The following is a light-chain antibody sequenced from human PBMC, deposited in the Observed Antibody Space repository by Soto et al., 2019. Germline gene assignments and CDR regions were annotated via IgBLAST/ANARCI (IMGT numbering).Light chain of an antibody. J-gene: IGKJ1*01. Sequence: DIQMTQSTSSLFSSVGDRVTITCRASQSLSIYLNWYQQKPGEAPNVLIYAASSWQSGVPSRFRVSGSGTEVDLTISGLPPEDFATYYFQQSYNTPWTFGQGTRVEIK. CDR1: QSLSIY. V-gene: IGKV1-39*01. CDR2: AAS. CDR3: QQSYNTPWT.